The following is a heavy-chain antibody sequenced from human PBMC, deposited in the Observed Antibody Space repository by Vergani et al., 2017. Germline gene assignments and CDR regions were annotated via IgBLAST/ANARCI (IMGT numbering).Heavy chain of an antibody. V-gene: IGHV4-59*01. J-gene: IGHJ5*02. CDR3: ARDSLGYAREGWFDP. CDR1: GGSISSYY. Sequence: QVQLQESGPGLVKPSETLSLTCTVSGGSISSYYWSWIRQPPGKGLEWIGYIYYSGSTNYNPSLKSRVTISVDTSKNQFSLKLSSVTAADTAVYYCARDSLGYAREGWFDPWGQGTLVTVSS. CDR2: IYYSGST. D-gene: IGHD2-2*01.